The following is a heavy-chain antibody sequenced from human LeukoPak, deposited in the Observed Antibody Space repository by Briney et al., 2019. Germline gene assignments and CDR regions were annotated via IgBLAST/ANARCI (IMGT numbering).Heavy chain of an antibody. J-gene: IGHJ4*02. CDR3: ARGHRGLGKVVPAAIGY. Sequence: SETLSLTCTVSGGSISSDYWSWIRQPPGKGLEWIGYIYYSGSTNYNPSLTSRVTISVDTSNNQFSLKLSSVTAADTAVYYCARGHRGLGKVVPAAIGYWGQGTLVTVSS. CDR2: IYYSGST. CDR1: GGSISSDY. V-gene: IGHV4-59*12. D-gene: IGHD2-2*02.